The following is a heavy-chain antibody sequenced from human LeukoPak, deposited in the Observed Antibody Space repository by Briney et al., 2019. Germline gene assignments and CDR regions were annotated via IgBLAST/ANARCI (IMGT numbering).Heavy chain of an antibody. CDR3: ARDQSNIVVATLDY. CDR1: GFTFSSYA. V-gene: IGHV3-21*01. J-gene: IGHJ4*02. Sequence: PGGSLRLSCAASGFTFSSYAMSWVRQAPGKGLEWVSSISSSSSYIYYADSVKGRFTISRDNAKNSLYLQMNSLRAEDTAVYYCARDQSNIVVATLDYWGQGTLVTVSS. D-gene: IGHD2-2*01. CDR2: ISSSSSYI.